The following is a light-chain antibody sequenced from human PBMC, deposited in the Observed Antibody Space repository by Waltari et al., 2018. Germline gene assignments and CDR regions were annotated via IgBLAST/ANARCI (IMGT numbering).Light chain of an antibody. J-gene: IGLJ2*01. V-gene: IGLV2-14*03. CDR1: SSDVGGYNY. Sequence: HSALTQPASVSGSPGQSITIPCSGSSSDVGGYNYVSLYLQYPGQAPKLIIYDVSRRPSGISYRFSGAKSDSTASLTISVLQAEDEADYYCSSYTSSNTVVFGGGTKVTVL. CDR2: DVS. CDR3: SSYTSSNTVV.